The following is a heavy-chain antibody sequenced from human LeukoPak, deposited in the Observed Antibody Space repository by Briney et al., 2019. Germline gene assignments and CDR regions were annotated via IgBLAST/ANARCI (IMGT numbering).Heavy chain of an antibody. J-gene: IGHJ4*02. Sequence: PSETLSLTCTVSGGSISSYYWSWIRQPPGKGLEWIGYIYYSGSTNYNPSLKSRVTISVDTSKNQFSLKLSSVTAADTAVYYCARELTVPAAPQALGYYFDYWGQGTLVTVSS. CDR3: ARELTVPAAPQALGYYFDY. CDR1: GGSISSYY. D-gene: IGHD2-2*01. CDR2: IYYSGST. V-gene: IGHV4-59*01.